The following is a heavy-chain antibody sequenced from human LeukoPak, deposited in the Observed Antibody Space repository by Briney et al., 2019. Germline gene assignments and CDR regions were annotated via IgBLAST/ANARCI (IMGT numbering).Heavy chain of an antibody. Sequence: PGGSPRRSCSASGFTFSAYAMYWVRQAPGKGLEYVSGISSNGGSSFYADSVKGRFTISRDNSKNTLYLQMSSLRAEDTAVYYCVKITSVTGGDCWGQGTRLTVSS. CDR1: GFTFSAYA. V-gene: IGHV3-64D*09. J-gene: IGHJ4*02. D-gene: IGHD1-1*01. CDR3: VKITSVTGGDC. CDR2: ISSNGGSS.